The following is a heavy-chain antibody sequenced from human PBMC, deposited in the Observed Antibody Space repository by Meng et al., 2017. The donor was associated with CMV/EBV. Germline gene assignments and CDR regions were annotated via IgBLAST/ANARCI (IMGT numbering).Heavy chain of an antibody. Sequence: SETLSLTCTVSGGSVSSGSYYWSWIRQPPGKGLEWIGYIYYSGSTNYNPSLKSRVTKSVDTSKNQFSLKLSSVAAADTAVYYCARMVATTYYFDYWGQGTLVTVSS. CDR3: ARMVATTYYFDY. D-gene: IGHD5-24*01. CDR1: GGSVSSGSYY. CDR2: IYYSGST. J-gene: IGHJ4*02. V-gene: IGHV4-61*01.